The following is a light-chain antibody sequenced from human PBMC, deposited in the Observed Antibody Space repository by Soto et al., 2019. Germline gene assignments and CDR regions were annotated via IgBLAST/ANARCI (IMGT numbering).Light chain of an antibody. CDR1: SSDVGGYNY. CDR3: SSYTSSSTLYV. J-gene: IGLJ1*01. CDR2: EVS. V-gene: IGLV2-14*01. Sequence: SALTQPASVSVSPGQSITISCPGTSSDVGGYNYVSWYQQHPGKAPKLMIYEVSNRPSGVSNRFSGSKSGNTASLTISGLQAEDEADYYCSSYTSSSTLYVFGTGTKVTVL.